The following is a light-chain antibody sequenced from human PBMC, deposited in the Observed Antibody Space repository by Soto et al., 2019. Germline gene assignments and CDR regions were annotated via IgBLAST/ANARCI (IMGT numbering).Light chain of an antibody. V-gene: IGLV1-40*01. CDR2: GNS. CDR1: SSNIGAGFD. CDR3: QSYDTSLRGWV. Sequence: QPVVTQPPSVSGAPGQRVTISCTGSSSNIGAGFDVHWYRQLPGTSPKLLIFGNSNRPSGVPDRFSGARSGTSASLAITGLQAEDEADYYCQSYDTSLRGWVFGGGTKLTVL. J-gene: IGLJ3*02.